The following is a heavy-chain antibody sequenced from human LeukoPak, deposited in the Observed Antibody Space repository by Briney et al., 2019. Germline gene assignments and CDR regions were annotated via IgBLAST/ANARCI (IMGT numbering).Heavy chain of an antibody. J-gene: IGHJ4*02. Sequence: PGGSLRLSCTASGFTFSDYGMLWVRQPPGKGLEWVAIIWYDGSNKTYEDSVKGRFTISRDNSKNTLYLQMNSLRAEDTAVYYCARGVDYYENSGTIDYWGQGTLVTVSS. CDR2: IWYDGSNK. CDR1: GFTFSDYG. CDR3: ARGVDYYENSGTIDY. D-gene: IGHD3-22*01. V-gene: IGHV3-33*01.